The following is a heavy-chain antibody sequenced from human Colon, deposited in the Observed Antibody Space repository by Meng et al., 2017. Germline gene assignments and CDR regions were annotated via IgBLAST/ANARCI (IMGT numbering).Heavy chain of an antibody. CDR2: IHYSGST. J-gene: IGHJ5*02. CDR3: AREGLVRFGDPNWFDP. Sequence: SETLSLTCTVSGGSISSSSFYWRWIRQPPGKGLEWIGSIHYSGSTYYNPSLKSRVTISVDTSKNQFSLRLSSVAAADTAVYYCAREGLVRFGDPNWFDPWGQGTLVTVSS. D-gene: IGHD3-10*01. CDR1: GGSISSSSFY. V-gene: IGHV4-39*07.